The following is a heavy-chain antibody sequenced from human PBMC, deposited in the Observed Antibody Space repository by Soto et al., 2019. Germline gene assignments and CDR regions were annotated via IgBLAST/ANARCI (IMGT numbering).Heavy chain of an antibody. J-gene: IGHJ6*02. V-gene: IGHV1-69*13. CDR2: IIPIFGTA. CDR1: GGTFSSYA. Sequence: SVKVSCKASGGTFSSYAISWVRQAPGQGLEWMGGIIPIFGTANYAQKFQGRVTITADESTSTAYMELSSLRSEDTAVYYCARGTYSSGWPDYYYGMDVWGQGTTVTVSS. D-gene: IGHD6-19*01. CDR3: ARGTYSSGWPDYYYGMDV.